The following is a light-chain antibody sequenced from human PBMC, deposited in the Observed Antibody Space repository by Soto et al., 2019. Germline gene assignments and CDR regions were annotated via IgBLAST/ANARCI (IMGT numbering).Light chain of an antibody. J-gene: IGKJ1*01. CDR3: QHYNSYSEA. CDR1: QTISSW. Sequence: DIRLTQSPSAVCGAVGDSVTITCRARQTISSWLAWYQQKPGKAPKLLIYKASTLKSGVPSRFSGSGSGTEFTLTISSLQPDDFATYYCQHYNSYSEAFGQGTKVDIK. V-gene: IGKV1-5*03. CDR2: KAS.